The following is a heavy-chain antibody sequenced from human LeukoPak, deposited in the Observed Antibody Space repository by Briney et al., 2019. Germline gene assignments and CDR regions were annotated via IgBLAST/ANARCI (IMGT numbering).Heavy chain of an antibody. CDR3: ASTAYGSSNGYY. CDR1: GGSISSGGYY. D-gene: IGHD2-2*01. V-gene: IGHV4-31*03. Sequence: SETLSLTCTVSGGSISSGGYYWSWIRQHPGKGLEWIGYIYYSGSTYYNPSLKSRVTISVDTSKNQFSLKLGSVTAADTAVYYCASTAYGSSNGYYWGQGTLVTVSS. J-gene: IGHJ4*02. CDR2: IYYSGST.